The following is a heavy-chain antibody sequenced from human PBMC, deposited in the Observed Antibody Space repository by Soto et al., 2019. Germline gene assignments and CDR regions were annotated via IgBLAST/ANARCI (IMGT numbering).Heavy chain of an antibody. CDR2: INPLAGRV. J-gene: IGHJ4*02. CDR3: ALASIGTLNVFDY. D-gene: IGHD6-25*01. CDR1: GYAFTDSF. Sequence: QVQLVQSGAEVKTPGASVTVSCRTSGYAFTDSFIHWLRQAPGHGLEWMGMINPLAGRVTYAQTFQGRVTMTKDTSTNTVYLELNSLVPEQTGVYYCALASIGTLNVFDYGGQGTLVTVSS. V-gene: IGHV1-46*01.